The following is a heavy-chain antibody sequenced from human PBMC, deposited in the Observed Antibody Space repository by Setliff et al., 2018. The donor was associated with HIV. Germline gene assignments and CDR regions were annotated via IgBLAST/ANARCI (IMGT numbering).Heavy chain of an antibody. J-gene: IGHJ4*02. Sequence: SVKVSCKASGGTFSSYAISWVRQAPGQGLEWMGGIIPIFGTANYAQKFQGGVTITADESTSTAYMELSSLRSEDTAVYYCARSRSSGYYCDYWGQGTLVTVSS. CDR2: IIPIFGTA. D-gene: IGHD3-22*01. CDR1: GGTFSSYA. CDR3: ARSRSSGYYCDY. V-gene: IGHV1-69*13.